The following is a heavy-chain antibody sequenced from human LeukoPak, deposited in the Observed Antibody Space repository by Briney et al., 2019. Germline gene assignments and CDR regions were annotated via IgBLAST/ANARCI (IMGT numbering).Heavy chain of an antibody. V-gene: IGHV3-23*01. J-gene: IGHJ2*01. D-gene: IGHD6-25*01. CDR1: GYTFSSYD. CDR3: AKGNGRERLDWYFDL. CDR2: ITGSGGST. Sequence: PGGSLRLSCAASGYTFSSYDMSWVRQAPGRGLEWVSGITGSGGSTYYADSVKGRFTISRDNSKNTLYLQMNSLRAEDTAVYYCAKGNGRERLDWYFDLWGRGTLVTVSS.